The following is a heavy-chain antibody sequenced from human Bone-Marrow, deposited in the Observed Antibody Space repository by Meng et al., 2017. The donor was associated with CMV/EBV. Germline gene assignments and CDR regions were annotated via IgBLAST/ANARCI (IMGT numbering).Heavy chain of an antibody. CDR2: IYSGGSST. CDR3: AKDRGQQWLDWSVMDV. J-gene: IGHJ6*02. D-gene: IGHD3/OR15-3a*01. Sequence: GESLKISCAASGFTFNNYAMSWVRQAPGKVLEWVSVIYSGGSSTYYADSVKGRFIISRDNSKNTLYLQMNRLRAEDTSVYYCAKDRGQQWLDWSVMDVWAQGTSATVSS. V-gene: IGHV3-23*03. CDR1: GFTFNNYA.